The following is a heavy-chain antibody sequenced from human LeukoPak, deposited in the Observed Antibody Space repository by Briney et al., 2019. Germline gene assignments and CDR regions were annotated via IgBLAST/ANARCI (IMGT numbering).Heavy chain of an antibody. CDR1: GFTFSSYS. CDR2: ISSSSSYI. D-gene: IGHD4-17*01. V-gene: IGHV3-21*01. Sequence: GGSLRLSCAASGFTFSSYSMNWVRQAPGKGLEWVSSISSSSSYIYYADSVKGRFTISRDNAKNSLYLQMNSLRAEDTAVYYCARDSNGDYVGISDFDYWGQGTLVTVSS. J-gene: IGHJ4*02. CDR3: ARDSNGDYVGISDFDY.